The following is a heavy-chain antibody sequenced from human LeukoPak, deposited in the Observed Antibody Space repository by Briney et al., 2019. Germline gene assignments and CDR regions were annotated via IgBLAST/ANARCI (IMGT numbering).Heavy chain of an antibody. CDR2: IIPIFGTA. Sequence: SVKVSCKASGGTFSSYAISWVGQAPGQGLEWMGGIIPIFGTANYAQKFQGRVTITADKSTSTAYMELSSLRSEDTAVYYCARVSMVRGFDWFDPWGQGTLVTVSS. J-gene: IGHJ5*02. V-gene: IGHV1-69*06. CDR3: ARVSMVRGFDWFDP. CDR1: GGTFSSYA. D-gene: IGHD3-10*01.